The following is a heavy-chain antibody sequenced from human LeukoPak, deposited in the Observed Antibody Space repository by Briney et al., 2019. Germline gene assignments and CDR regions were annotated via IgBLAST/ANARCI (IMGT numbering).Heavy chain of an antibody. D-gene: IGHD3-22*01. CDR2: ISAYNGNT. CDR3: ARGGDYYDSSGYFDY. J-gene: IGHJ4*02. Sequence: ASVKVSCKASGYTFTSYGISWVRQAPGQGLEWMGWISAYNGNTNYAQKLQGRVTMTTDTSTSTACMELRSLRSDDTAVYYCARGGDYYDSSGYFDYWGQGTLVTVSS. CDR1: GYTFTSYG. V-gene: IGHV1-18*04.